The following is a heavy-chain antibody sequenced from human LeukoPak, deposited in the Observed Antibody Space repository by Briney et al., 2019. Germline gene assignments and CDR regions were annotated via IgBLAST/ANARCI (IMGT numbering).Heavy chain of an antibody. CDR3: AKDTGWELLRSFDY. D-gene: IGHD1-26*01. J-gene: IGHJ4*02. Sequence: GGSLRLSCAASGFTFDDYAMHWVRQAPGKGLEWVSGISWNSGSIGYADSVKGRFTISRDNAKNSLHLQMNSLRAEDMALYYCAKDTGWELLRSFDYWGQGTLVTVSS. V-gene: IGHV3-9*03. CDR2: ISWNSGSI. CDR1: GFTFDDYA.